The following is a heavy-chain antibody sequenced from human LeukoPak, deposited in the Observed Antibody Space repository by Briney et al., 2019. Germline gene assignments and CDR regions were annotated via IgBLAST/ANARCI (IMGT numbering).Heavy chain of an antibody. CDR2: ISHDGSNI. D-gene: IGHD2-15*01. J-gene: IGHJ5*02. Sequence: GGSLRLSCAASGFTFYSYGMHWVRQAPGKGLEWVAVISHDGSNIHYGDSVKGRFTISRDNSKNTLYLQMDSLRAEDTAVYYCAKDPYRVVVATGNYLDPWGQGTLVTVSS. CDR3: AKDPYRVVVATGNYLDP. CDR1: GFTFYSYG. V-gene: IGHV3-30*18.